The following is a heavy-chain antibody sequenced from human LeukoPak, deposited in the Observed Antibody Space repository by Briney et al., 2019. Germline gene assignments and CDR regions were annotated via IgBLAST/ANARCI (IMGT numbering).Heavy chain of an antibody. CDR1: GGSISSGNW. CDR2: IYHSGST. D-gene: IGHD6-13*01. CDR3: ASGYSSSWSSYGMDV. J-gene: IGHJ6*02. V-gene: IGHV4-4*02. Sequence: SGTLSLTCAVSGGSISSGNWWSWVRQPPGKGLEWIGEIYHSGSTNYNPSLKSRVTISVDKSKNQFSLKLSSVTAADTAVHYCASGYSSSWSSYGMDVWGQGTTVTVSS.